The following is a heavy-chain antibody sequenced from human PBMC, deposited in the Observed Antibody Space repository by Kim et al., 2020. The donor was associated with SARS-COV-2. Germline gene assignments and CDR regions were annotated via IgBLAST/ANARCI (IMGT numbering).Heavy chain of an antibody. CDR3: ARGQQLVPSDAFDI. J-gene: IGHJ3*02. V-gene: IGHV4-59*09. D-gene: IGHD6-13*01. Sequence: PSLKSRVPISVDTSKNQFSLKLSSVTAADTAVYYCARGQQLVPSDAFDIWGQGTMVTVSS.